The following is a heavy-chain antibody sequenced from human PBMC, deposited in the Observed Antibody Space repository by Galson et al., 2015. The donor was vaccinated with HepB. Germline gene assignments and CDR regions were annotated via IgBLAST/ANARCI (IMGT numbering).Heavy chain of an antibody. D-gene: IGHD6-13*01. Sequence: LTCTVSGASISGSSYYWGWIRQPPGKGLEWIGSIYYSGNTYYNPSLKSRVTISVDTSKNQFSLKLTSVTAADTAVYYCARHGDSSSWPFDYWGQGTLVTVSS. CDR1: GASISGSSYY. CDR2: IYYSGNT. CDR3: ARHGDSSSWPFDY. J-gene: IGHJ4*02. V-gene: IGHV4-39*01.